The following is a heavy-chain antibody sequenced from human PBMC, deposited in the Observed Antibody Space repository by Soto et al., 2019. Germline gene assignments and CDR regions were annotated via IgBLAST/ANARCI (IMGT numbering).Heavy chain of an antibody. J-gene: IGHJ4*02. CDR2: IIPILGIA. V-gene: IGHV1-69*04. Sequence: SVYLSCKASAATISSYATNCVRQPPLQGFEWMGRIIPILGIANYAQKFQGRVTITADKSTSTAYMELSSLRSEDTAVYYCARDSIGQPRSFDYWGQATLVTVSS. CDR3: ARDSIGQPRSFDY. CDR1: AATISSYA. D-gene: IGHD1-1*01.